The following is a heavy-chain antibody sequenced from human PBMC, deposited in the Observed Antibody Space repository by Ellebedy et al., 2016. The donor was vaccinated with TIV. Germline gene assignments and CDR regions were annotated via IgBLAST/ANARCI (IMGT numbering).Heavy chain of an antibody. D-gene: IGHD3/OR15-3a*01. J-gene: IGHJ5*02. CDR1: GFNFGDYW. CDR3: ARGRTSYGP. Sequence: GESLKISCVASGFNFGDYWVTWVRQAPGKRPEWVATIKQDGSEKYYVDSVRGRFTISRDNAKNSMFLQMNSLRAEDTAVYYCARGRTSYGPWGQGTLVIVSS. CDR2: IKQDGSEK. V-gene: IGHV3-7*01.